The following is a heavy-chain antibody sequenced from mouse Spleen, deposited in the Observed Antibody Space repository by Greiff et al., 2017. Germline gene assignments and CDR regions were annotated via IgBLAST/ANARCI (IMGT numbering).Heavy chain of an antibody. Sequence: VQLKESGPVLVKPGASVKMSCKASGYTFTDYYMNWVKQSHGKSLEWIGVINPYNGGTSYNQKFKGKATLTVDKSSSTAYMELNSLTSEDSAVYYCARNYDYDAAWFAYWGQGTLVTVSA. CDR3: ARNYDYDAAWFAY. CDR2: INPYNGGT. J-gene: IGHJ3*01. D-gene: IGHD2-4*01. V-gene: IGHV1-19*01. CDR1: GYTFTDYY.